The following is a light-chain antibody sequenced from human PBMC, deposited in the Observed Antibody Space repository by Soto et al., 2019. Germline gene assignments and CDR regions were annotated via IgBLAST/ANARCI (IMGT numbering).Light chain of an antibody. V-gene: IGKV3-20*01. Sequence: EIVLRQSPRTLSLSPGERATLSCRASQSVSSSDLARYQQKPGQAPRLIIYGASSRAPGIPDRFSGSGSGTDFTLTISRLEPEDFAVYYCQQYGSSPRTFGQGTKVDIK. CDR2: GAS. CDR1: QSVSSSD. CDR3: QQYGSSPRT. J-gene: IGKJ1*01.